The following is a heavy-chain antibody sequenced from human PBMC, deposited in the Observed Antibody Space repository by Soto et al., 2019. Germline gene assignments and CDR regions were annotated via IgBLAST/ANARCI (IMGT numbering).Heavy chain of an antibody. CDR3: ANNYRDWFDP. CDR1: GFTFSSYA. V-gene: IGHV3-23*01. CDR2: ISGSGGST. Sequence: VGSLRLSCAASGFTFSSYAMSWVRQAPGKGLEWVSGISGSGGSTYYADSVKGRFTISRDNSKNTLYLQMNSLRAEDTAVYYCANNYRDWFDPWGQGTQVTVSS. D-gene: IGHD3-10*01. J-gene: IGHJ5*02.